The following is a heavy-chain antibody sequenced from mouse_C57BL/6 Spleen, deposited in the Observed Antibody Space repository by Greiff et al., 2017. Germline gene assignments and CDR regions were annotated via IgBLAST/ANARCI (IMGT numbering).Heavy chain of an antibody. D-gene: IGHD4-1*01. V-gene: IGHV1-69*01. J-gene: IGHJ2*01. CDR3: ARKELTGPFDY. Sequence: QVQLQQPGAELVMPGASVKLSCKASGYTFTSYWMHWVKQRPGQGLEWIGEIDPSDSYTNYNQKFKGKSTLTVDKSSSTAYMQLSSLTSEDSAVYYCARKELTGPFDYWGQGTTLTVSS. CDR1: GYTFTSYW. CDR2: IDPSDSYT.